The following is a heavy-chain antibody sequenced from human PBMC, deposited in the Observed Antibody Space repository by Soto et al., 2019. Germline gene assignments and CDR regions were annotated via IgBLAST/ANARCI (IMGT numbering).Heavy chain of an antibody. CDR1: GFTFSNAW. V-gene: IGHV3-15*01. CDR3: STDGTGEGPAGAFDI. D-gene: IGHD7-27*01. CDR2: IKSKTDGGTT. Sequence: GGSLRLSCAASGFTFSNAWMSWVRQAPGKGLEWVGRIKSKTDGGTTDYAAPVKGRFTISRDDSKNTLYLQMNSLKTEDTAVDYCSTDGTGEGPAGAFDIWGQGTMVTVSS. J-gene: IGHJ3*02.